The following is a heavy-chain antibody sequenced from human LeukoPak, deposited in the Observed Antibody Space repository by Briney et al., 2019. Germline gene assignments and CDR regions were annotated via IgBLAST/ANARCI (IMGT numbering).Heavy chain of an antibody. V-gene: IGHV3-23*01. CDR2: ISGSGGDT. CDR1: GFTFSNYA. D-gene: IGHD6-6*01. J-gene: IGHJ4*02. Sequence: GGSLRLSCAASGFTFSNYAMSWVRQAPGKGLEWVSGISGSGGDTYYADSVKGRFTISRDNSKNTLYLQMNSLRAEDTAVYYCAKGRVFESILDCWGQGVLVTVSS. CDR3: AKGRVFESILDC.